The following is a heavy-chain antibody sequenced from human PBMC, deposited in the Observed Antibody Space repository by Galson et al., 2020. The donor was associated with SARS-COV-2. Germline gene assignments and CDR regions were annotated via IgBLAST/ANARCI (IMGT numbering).Heavy chain of an antibody. CDR3: ARGDHNYYYAMGV. CDR2: IKPSDGST. J-gene: IGHJ6*02. Sequence: ASVKVSCKASGYTFTSHFLHWVRQAPGQGLEWMGLIKPSDGSTIYAQNFQGRVTMTKDTSTSTVYMELSSLRSEDTAIYYCARGDHNYYYAMGVWGQGTTVTVSS. CDR1: GYTFTSHF. V-gene: IGHV1-46*01.